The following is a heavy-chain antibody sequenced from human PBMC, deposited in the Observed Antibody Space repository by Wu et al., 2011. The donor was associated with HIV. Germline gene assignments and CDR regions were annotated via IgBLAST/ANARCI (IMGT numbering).Heavy chain of an antibody. CDR1: GGTFSSYA. CDR3: ARDEKRGSESYYPNWLRP. J-gene: IGHJ5*02. D-gene: IGHD3-10*01. V-gene: IGHV1-18*01. CDR2: ISGYNGNT. Sequence: QVQLVQSGAEVKKPGSSVKVSCKASGGTFSSYAISWVRQAPGQGLEWMGWISGYNGNTHYAQKFQGRVSMTTDTSTSTAYMELRSLRSDDTAVYYCARDEKRGSESYYPNWLRPLGPGNPGHRLL.